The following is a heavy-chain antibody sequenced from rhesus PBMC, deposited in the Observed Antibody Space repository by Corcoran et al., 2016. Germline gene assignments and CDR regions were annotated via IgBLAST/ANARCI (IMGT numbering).Heavy chain of an antibody. CDR1: GYTFTDYY. V-gene: IGHV1S2*01. Sequence: QVQLLQSGAEVKKPGSSVKVSCKASGYTFTDYYMHWVRQAPRQGLEWMGCINPYNGNTKYAQKFQSRVTMTRDTSTSTAYMELSSLRSEDTAVYYCARGYCSSTYCSLSAFDFWGQGLRVTVSS. CDR3: ARGYCSSTYCSLSAFDF. J-gene: IGHJ3*01. D-gene: IGHD2-15*01. CDR2: INPYNGNT.